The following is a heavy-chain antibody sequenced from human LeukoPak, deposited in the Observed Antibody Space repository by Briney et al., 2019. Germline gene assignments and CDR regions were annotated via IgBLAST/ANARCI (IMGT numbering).Heavy chain of an antibody. J-gene: IGHJ4*02. CDR2: ISSSSSYI. V-gene: IGHV3-21*01. CDR3: AREPGEGSGSYFDY. CDR1: GFTFSSYS. D-gene: IGHD1-26*01. Sequence: PGRSLRLSCAASGFTFSSYSMNWVRQAPGKGLEWVSSISSSSSYIYYADSVKGRFTISRDNAKNSLYLQMNSLRAEDTAVYYCAREPGEGSGSYFDYWGQGTLVTVSS.